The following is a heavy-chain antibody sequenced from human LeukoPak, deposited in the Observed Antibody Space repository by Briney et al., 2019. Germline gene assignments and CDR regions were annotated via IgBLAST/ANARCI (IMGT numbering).Heavy chain of an antibody. D-gene: IGHD3-9*01. CDR2: ISSSSSYI. J-gene: IGHJ4*02. V-gene: IGHV3-21*01. Sequence: EGSLRLSCAASGFTFSSYSMNWVRQAPGKGLEWVSSISSSSSYIYYADSVKGRFTISRDNAKNSLYLQMNSLRAEDTAVYYCASYNILTGYADYWGQGTPVTVSS. CDR3: ASYNILTGYADY. CDR1: GFTFSSYS.